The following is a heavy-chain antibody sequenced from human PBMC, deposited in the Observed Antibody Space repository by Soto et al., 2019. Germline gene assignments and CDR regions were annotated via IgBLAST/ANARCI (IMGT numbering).Heavy chain of an antibody. J-gene: IGHJ4*02. CDR3: ASGYSGYDYRVDY. Sequence: QVQLQESGPRLVKPLGTLSLTCDVSGGSISSTNWWAWVRQASGKGLEWIGEIYQSGASKYNPSLESRITISVDKSQNQFSLKLTSVTAADTAFYYCASGYSGYDYRVDYWGQGTLVTVSS. CDR2: IYQSGAS. CDR1: GGSISSTNW. D-gene: IGHD5-12*01. V-gene: IGHV4-4*02.